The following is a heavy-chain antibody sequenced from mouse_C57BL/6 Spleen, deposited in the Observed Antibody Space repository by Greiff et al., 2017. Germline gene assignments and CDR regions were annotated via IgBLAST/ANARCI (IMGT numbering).Heavy chain of an antibody. CDR1: GYAFSSSW. D-gene: IGHD2-5*01. CDR2: IYPGDGDT. V-gene: IGHV1-82*01. Sequence: QVQLQQSGPELVKPGASVKISCKASGYAFSSSWMNWVKQRPGTGLEWIGRIYPGDGDTNYNGKFKGKATLTADKSSSTAYMQLSSLTSEDSAVYFCARSESNYDAMDYWGQGTSVTVSS. J-gene: IGHJ4*01. CDR3: ARSESNYDAMDY.